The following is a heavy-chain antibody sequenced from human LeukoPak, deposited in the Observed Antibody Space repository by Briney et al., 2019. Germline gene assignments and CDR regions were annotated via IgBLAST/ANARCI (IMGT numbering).Heavy chain of an antibody. CDR2: IYTSGST. V-gene: IGHV4-61*02. Sequence: KASETLSLTCTVSGGSISSGSYYWSWIRQPAGKGLEWIGRIYTSGSTNYNPSLKSRVTMSVDTSKNQFSLKLSSVTAADTAVYYCARVAAGGYDYSDYWGQGTLVTVSS. CDR1: GGSISSGSYY. J-gene: IGHJ4*02. D-gene: IGHD5-12*01. CDR3: ARVAAGGYDYSDY.